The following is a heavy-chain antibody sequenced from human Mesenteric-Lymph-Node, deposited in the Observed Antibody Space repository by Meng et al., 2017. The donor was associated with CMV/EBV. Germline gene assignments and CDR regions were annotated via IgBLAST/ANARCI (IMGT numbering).Heavy chain of an antibody. D-gene: IGHD2-2*02. CDR2: IIPILGIA. V-gene: IGHV1-69*04. CDR3: ARENEDCSSTSCYTGWFDP. CDR1: GGTFSSYT. Sequence: SVKVSCKASGGTFSSYTISWVRQAPGQGLEWMGRIIPILGIANYAQKFQGRVTITADKSTSTAYMELRSLRSDDTAVYYCARENEDCSSTSCYTGWFDPWGQGTLVTVSS. J-gene: IGHJ5*02.